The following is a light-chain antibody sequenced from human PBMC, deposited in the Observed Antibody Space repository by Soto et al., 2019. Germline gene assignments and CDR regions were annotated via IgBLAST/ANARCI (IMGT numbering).Light chain of an antibody. Sequence: QPVLTQSPSASASLGASVKLTCTLSSGHSTYAIAWHQQQPEKGPRYLMKVNNDGSHSKGDGIPDRFSGSSSGAERYLTISSLQSEDEADYYCQTWGTGIQGVFGGGTQLTVL. V-gene: IGLV4-69*01. CDR3: QTWGTGIQGV. CDR1: SGHSTYA. CDR2: VNNDGSH. J-gene: IGLJ2*01.